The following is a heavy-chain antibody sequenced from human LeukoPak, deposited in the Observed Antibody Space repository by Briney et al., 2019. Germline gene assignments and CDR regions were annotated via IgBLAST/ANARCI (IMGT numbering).Heavy chain of an antibody. Sequence: EASVKVSFKASGGTFITYAFTWVRQAPGQGLEWMGRIIPILDVADSAQRFQGRVTITADRSTSTVYMELNSLRSEDTAIYYCARFPFRGYTYGSVIHHIDVWGQGTTVIVSS. CDR2: IIPILDVA. J-gene: IGHJ6*02. CDR1: GGTFITYA. CDR3: ARFPFRGYTYGSVIHHIDV. V-gene: IGHV1-69*04. D-gene: IGHD5-18*01.